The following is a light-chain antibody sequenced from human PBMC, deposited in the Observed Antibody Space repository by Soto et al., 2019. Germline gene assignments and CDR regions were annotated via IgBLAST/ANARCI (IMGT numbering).Light chain of an antibody. V-gene: IGKV3-11*01. CDR1: QSVSRY. CDR2: DAS. Sequence: EILLTQSPATLSLSPGERATLSCRASQSVSRYLACYQQKPGQAPRLLIYDASNKATGIPARFSGSGSGTDFTLTISSLEPEDFAVYYCQQRSNWPPALTFGGGTKVEIK. J-gene: IGKJ4*01. CDR3: QQRSNWPPALT.